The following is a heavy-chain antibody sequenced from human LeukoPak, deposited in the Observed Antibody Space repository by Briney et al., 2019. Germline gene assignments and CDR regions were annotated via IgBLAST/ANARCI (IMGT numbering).Heavy chain of an antibody. CDR3: ANSRDGYNLNY. V-gene: IGHV1-46*01. Sequence: ASVKVSCKASGYTFSGYYMHWVRQAPGQGLEWMGIINPSGGSTSYAQKFQGRVTMTRDTSTSTVYMELSSLRSEDTAVYYCANSRDGYNLNYWGQGTLVTVSS. CDR2: INPSGGST. CDR1: GYTFSGYY. D-gene: IGHD5-24*01. J-gene: IGHJ4*02.